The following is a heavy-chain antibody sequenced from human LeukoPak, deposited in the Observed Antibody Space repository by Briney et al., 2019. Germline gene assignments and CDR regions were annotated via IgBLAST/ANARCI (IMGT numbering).Heavy chain of an antibody. V-gene: IGHV3-53*01. D-gene: IGHD4-17*01. CDR3: ARATYGDYGWYFDL. Sequence: PGGSLRLSCAASGFTVSTNYMSWVRQAPREELEWVSVIYSGGSTYYADSVKGRFTISRDNSKNTLYLQMNSLRAEDTAVYYCARATYGDYGWYFDLWGRGTLVTVSS. CDR2: IYSGGST. J-gene: IGHJ2*01. CDR1: GFTVSTNY.